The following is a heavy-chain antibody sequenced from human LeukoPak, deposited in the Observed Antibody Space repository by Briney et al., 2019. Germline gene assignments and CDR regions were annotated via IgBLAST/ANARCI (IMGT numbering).Heavy chain of an antibody. CDR3: ARGRVTGTTRLYYFDY. Sequence: GSSVNVSCKASVGTFSSYAISWVRQAPGQGLEWMGRIIPILGIANYAQEFQGRVTITADKSTSTAYMELSSLRSEDTAVYYCARGRVTGTTRLYYFDYWGQGTLVTVSS. CDR1: VGTFSSYA. J-gene: IGHJ4*02. V-gene: IGHV1-69*04. D-gene: IGHD1-20*01. CDR2: IIPILGIA.